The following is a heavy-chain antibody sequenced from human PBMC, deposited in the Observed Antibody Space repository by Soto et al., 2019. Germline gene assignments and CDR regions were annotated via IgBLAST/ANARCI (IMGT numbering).Heavy chain of an antibody. D-gene: IGHD5-18*01. Sequence: ASVKVSCKASGYTFTSYYMHWVRQAPGQGLEWMGIINPSGGNTNYAQKLQGRVTMTTDTSTSTAYMELRSLRSDDTAVYYCARDLKSRLGYSYGAYWGQGTLVTVSS. CDR3: ARDLKSRLGYSYGAY. CDR2: INPSGGNT. J-gene: IGHJ4*02. CDR1: GYTFTSYY. V-gene: IGHV1-46*01.